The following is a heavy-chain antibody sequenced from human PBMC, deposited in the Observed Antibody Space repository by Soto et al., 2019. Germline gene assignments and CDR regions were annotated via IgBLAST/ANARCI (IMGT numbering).Heavy chain of an antibody. CDR1: GFSLSASGMC. V-gene: IGHV2-70*12. J-gene: IGHJ6*02. Sequence: PTLVNPTQTLTLTCSFSGFSLSASGMCVAWIRQPPGKALERLAHIHWDVEKDYNRFMETRLSISKDTSKNQLALTVTNVDPACTATYYGARLRRTRVVSVSWRSGGMDVWGQGMTLTAS. CDR3: ARLRRTRVVSVSWRSGGMDV. D-gene: IGHD2-21*01. CDR2: IHWDVEK.